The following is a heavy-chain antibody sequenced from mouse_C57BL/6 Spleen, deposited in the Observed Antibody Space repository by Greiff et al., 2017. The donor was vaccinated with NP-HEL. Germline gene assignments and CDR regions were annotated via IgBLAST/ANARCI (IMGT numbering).Heavy chain of an antibody. D-gene: IGHD2-4*01. CDR1: GYTFTSYW. CDR2: IYPSDSET. J-gene: IGHJ3*01. CDR3: ARRGLRPSWFAY. V-gene: IGHV1-61*01. Sequence: QVQLQQPGAELVRPGSSVKLSCKASGYTFTSYWMDWVKQRPGQGLEWIGNIYPSDSETHYNQKFKDKATLTVDKSSSTAYMQLSSLTSEDSAVYYCARRGLRPSWFAYWGQGTLVTVSA.